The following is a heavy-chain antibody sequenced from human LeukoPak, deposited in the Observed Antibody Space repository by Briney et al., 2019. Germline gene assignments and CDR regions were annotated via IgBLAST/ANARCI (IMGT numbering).Heavy chain of an antibody. D-gene: IGHD1-26*01. V-gene: IGHV1-46*01. J-gene: IGHJ4*02. CDR1: GYTFTSYY. CDR2: INPSGGST. CDR3: ARDGGLISGSYLFDY. Sequence: ASVKVSCKASGYTFTSYYMHWVRQAPGQGLEWMGIINPSGGSTSYAQKFQGRVIMTRDTSTSTVYMELSSLRSEDTAVYYCARDGGLISGSYLFDYWGQGTLVTVSS.